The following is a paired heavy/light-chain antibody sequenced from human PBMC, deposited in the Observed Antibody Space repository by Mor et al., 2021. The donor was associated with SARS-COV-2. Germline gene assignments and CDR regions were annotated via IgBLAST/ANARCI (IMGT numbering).Light chain of an antibody. V-gene: IGKV3-15*01. CDR2: GAS. J-gene: IGKJ1*01. CDR1: QSVSSN. CDR3: QQYNNWPPWT. Sequence: EIVMTQSPATLSMSPGERATLSCRASQSVSSNLAWYQQKPGQAPRLLIYGASTRATGIPARFSGSGSGTEFTLTISSLQSADFAVYYCQQYNNWPPWTFGQGTKVEIK.
Heavy chain of an antibody. CDR1: GGSISPYY. CDR3: ARDGSHFFYSGMDV. Sequence: QVQLQESGPGLVKPSETLSLTCSVSGGSISPYYWSWIRQPAGKGLEYIGRIYASGSTNYNPSLKSRVTMSLDTSKNQFSLRLSSVTAADTAVYFCARDGSHFFYSGMDVWGQGTTVTVSS. D-gene: IGHD1-1*01. J-gene: IGHJ6*02. CDR2: IYASGST. V-gene: IGHV4-4*07.